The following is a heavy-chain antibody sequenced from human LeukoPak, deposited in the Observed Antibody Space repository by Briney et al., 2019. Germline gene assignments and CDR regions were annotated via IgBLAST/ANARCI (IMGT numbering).Heavy chain of an antibody. CDR3: ARRYCGSTSCYYFDY. D-gene: IGHD2-2*01. V-gene: IGHV5-51*01. CDR1: GYSFTSYW. J-gene: IGHJ4*02. Sequence: GGSLKISCKGSGYSFTSYWIGWVCQMPGKGLGGMGIIYPGDSDTRYSPSFQGQVTIPSDKSINTAYLHWSSLKASEKAMYYCARRYCGSTSCYYFDYWGQGTLVTVSS. CDR2: IYPGDSDT.